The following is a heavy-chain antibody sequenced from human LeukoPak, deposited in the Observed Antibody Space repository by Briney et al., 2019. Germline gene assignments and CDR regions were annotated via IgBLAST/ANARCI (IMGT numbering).Heavy chain of an antibody. D-gene: IGHD3-3*01. V-gene: IGHV3-23*01. CDR1: GFTFSSYA. Sequence: GGSLRLSCAASGFTFSSYAMSWVRQAPGKGLEWVSAISGSGGSTYYADSVKGRFTISRDNSKNTLYLQMSSLRAEDTAVYYCAKDRGEAIFGVVIDFDYWGQGTLVTVSS. CDR2: ISGSGGST. CDR3: AKDRGEAIFGVVIDFDY. J-gene: IGHJ4*02.